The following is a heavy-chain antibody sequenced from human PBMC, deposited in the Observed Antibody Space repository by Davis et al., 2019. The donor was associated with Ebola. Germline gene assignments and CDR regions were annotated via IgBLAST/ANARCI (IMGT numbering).Heavy chain of an antibody. J-gene: IGHJ6*02. CDR2: INHSGST. CDR3: ARVKVPAGRGIWFYYYYGMDV. V-gene: IGHV4-34*01. D-gene: IGHD3-10*01. CDR1: GGSFSGYY. Sequence: SETLSLTCAVYGGSFSGYYWNWIRQPPGKGLEWIGEINHSGSTNYNPSLKSRVTISVDTSKNQFSLKLSSVTAADTAVYYCARVKVPAGRGIWFYYYYGMDVWGQGTTVTVSS.